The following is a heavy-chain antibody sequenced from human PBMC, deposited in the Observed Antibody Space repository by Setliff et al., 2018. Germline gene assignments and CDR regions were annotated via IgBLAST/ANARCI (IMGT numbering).Heavy chain of an antibody. CDR1: GGTFSSYV. Sequence: GASVKVSCKASGGTFSSYVISWVREAPGQGLEWMGGIIPMFGTNYAQKFQGRVTITADESTSTAYMELSSLGSEDTAVYYCAGGQPLVRKHYYYMDVWGKGTTVTVSS. V-gene: IGHV1-69*13. J-gene: IGHJ6*03. D-gene: IGHD3-10*01. CDR3: AGGQPLVRKHYYYMDV. CDR2: IIPMFGT.